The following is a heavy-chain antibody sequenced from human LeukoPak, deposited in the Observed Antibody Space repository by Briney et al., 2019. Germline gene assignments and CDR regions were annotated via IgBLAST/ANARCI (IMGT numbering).Heavy chain of an antibody. V-gene: IGHV4-39*07. D-gene: IGHD4-17*01. J-gene: IGHJ4*02. CDR2: IYYSGST. Sequence: SETLSLTCTVSGGSLSSSSYYWGWIRQPPGKGLEWIGSIYYSGSTYYNPSLKSRVTISVDTSKNQFSLKLSSVTAADTAVYYCARSHLGDYYFDYWGQGTLVTVSS. CDR1: GGSLSSSSYY. CDR3: ARSHLGDYYFDY.